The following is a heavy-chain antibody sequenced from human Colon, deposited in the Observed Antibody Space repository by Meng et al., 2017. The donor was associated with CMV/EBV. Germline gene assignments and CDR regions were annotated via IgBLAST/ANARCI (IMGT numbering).Heavy chain of an antibody. D-gene: IGHD3-22*01. Sequence: SVKVSCKASGGTFSSYAISWVRQAPGQGPEWMGGIIPILGIANYAQKFQGRVTITADKSTSTAYMELSSLRSEDTAVYYCARNPRLYGMDVWGQGTTVTVSS. CDR2: IIPILGIA. V-gene: IGHV1-69*10. J-gene: IGHJ6*02. CDR1: GGTFSSYA. CDR3: ARNPRLYGMDV.